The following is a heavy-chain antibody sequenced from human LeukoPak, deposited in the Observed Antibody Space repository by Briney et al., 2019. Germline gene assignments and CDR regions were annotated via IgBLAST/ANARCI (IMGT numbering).Heavy chain of an antibody. D-gene: IGHD1-26*01. V-gene: IGHV4-61*02. CDR2: IYTSGST. Sequence: TSETLSLTCTVSGGSISSGSYYWSWIRQPAGKGLEWIGRIYTSGSTNYNPSLKSRVTISVDTSKNQFSLKLSSVTAADTAVYYCARAGEGIVGATTPAAFDIWGQGTMVTVSS. J-gene: IGHJ3*02. CDR3: ARAGEGIVGATTPAAFDI. CDR1: GGSISSGSYY.